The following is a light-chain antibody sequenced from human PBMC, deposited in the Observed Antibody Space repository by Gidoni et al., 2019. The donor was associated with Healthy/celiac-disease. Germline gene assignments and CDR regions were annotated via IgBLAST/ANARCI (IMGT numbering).Light chain of an antibody. V-gene: IGLV3-25*03. Sequence: SYELTQPPSVSVSPGQTARITCSGDALPKQYAYWYQKKPGQAPVLVIYTDSERPSGIPERFSGSSSGTTVTLTISGVQAEDEADYYCQSADSSGTSLFGGWTKLTVL. CDR3: QSADSSGTSL. J-gene: IGLJ2*01. CDR1: ALPKQY. CDR2: TDS.